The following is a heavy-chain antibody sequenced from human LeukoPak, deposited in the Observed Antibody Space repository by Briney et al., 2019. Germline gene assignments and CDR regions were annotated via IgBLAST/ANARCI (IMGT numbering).Heavy chain of an antibody. J-gene: IGHJ5*02. Sequence: ASVKVSCKASGYTFTSYGISWVRQAPGQGLEWMGWISAYNGNTNYAQKLQGRVTMTTDTSTSTAYMELRSLRSDDTAAYYCARSNIVVVTAAVVNWFDPWGQGTLVTVSS. CDR2: ISAYNGNT. CDR3: ARSNIVVVTAAVVNWFDP. V-gene: IGHV1-18*01. D-gene: IGHD2-21*02. CDR1: GYTFTSYG.